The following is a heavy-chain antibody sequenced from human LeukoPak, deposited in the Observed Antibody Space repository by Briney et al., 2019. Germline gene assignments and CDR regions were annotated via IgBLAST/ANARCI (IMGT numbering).Heavy chain of an antibody. CDR3: ARASSEGEAFDI. D-gene: IGHD3-16*01. Sequence: ASVKVSCKASGYTFTGYYMHWVRQAPGQGLEWMGWINPNSGGTNYAQKFQGRVTMTRDTSISTAYMELSSLRSEDTAVYYCARASSEGEAFDIWGQGTMVTVSS. CDR2: INPNSGGT. V-gene: IGHV1-2*02. J-gene: IGHJ3*02. CDR1: GYTFTGYY.